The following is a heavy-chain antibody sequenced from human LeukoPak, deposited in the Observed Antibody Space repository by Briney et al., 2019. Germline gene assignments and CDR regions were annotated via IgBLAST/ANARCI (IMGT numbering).Heavy chain of an antibody. CDR3: ARYGSGGQYYYYYMDV. V-gene: IGHV3-20*04. CDR2: INWNGGST. D-gene: IGHD3-10*01. J-gene: IGHJ6*03. Sequence: GGSLRLSRAASGFSLDDYGMSWVRQAPGKGLQWVSDINWNGGSTAYADSVQGRFTISRDNAKNSLFLQMNSLRAEDTAVYYCARYGSGGQYYYYYMDVWGKGTTVTVSS. CDR1: GFSLDDYG.